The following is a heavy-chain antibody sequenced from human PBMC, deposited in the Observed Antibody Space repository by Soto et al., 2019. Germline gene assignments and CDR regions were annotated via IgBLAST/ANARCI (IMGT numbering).Heavy chain of an antibody. V-gene: IGHV3-23*01. CDR1: GFTFSSYA. J-gene: IGHJ3*02. D-gene: IGHD6-19*01. CDR2: ISGSGGST. Sequence: GGSLRLSCAASGFTFSSYAMSWVRQAPGKGLEWVSAISGSGGSTYYADSVKGRFTISRDNSKNTLYLQMNSLRAEDTAVYYCATSRAVIGRAFDIWGQGTMVTVSS. CDR3: ATSRAVIGRAFDI.